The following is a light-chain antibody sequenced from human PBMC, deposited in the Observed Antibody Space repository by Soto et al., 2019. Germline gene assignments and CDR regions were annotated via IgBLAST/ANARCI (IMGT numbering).Light chain of an antibody. CDR2: WAS. CDR3: QQYYTTPTWT. J-gene: IGKJ1*01. Sequence: DIVMTQSPDSLTLSLGERATINCKSSQSVFSRFRNKNYLGWFQQKPGQTPWLLIYWASTRESGVSDRFSGSGSGTDFTLTIDSLQAEDVAVYYCQQYYTTPTWTFGQGTKVDIK. CDR1: QSVFSRFRNKNY. V-gene: IGKV4-1*01.